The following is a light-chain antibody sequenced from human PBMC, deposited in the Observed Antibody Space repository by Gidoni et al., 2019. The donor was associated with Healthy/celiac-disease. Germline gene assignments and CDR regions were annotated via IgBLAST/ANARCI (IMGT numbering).Light chain of an antibody. V-gene: IGKV3-11*01. CDR3: QQRSNWPPALT. CDR1: QSVSSY. J-gene: IGKJ4*01. CDR2: VAS. Sequence: EIVLTQSPATLSLSPGERASLSCRASQSVSSYLAWYQQKPGQAPRLLIYVASNRATGIPAMFSGSGSGTDFTLSISSLEPVDFAVYYCQQRSNWPPALTFGGGTKVEIK.